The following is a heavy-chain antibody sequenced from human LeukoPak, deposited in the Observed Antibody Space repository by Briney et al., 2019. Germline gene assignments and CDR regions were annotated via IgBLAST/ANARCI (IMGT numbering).Heavy chain of an antibody. CDR3: ARTYDFGRGPPGDAFDN. CDR1: GFTFTMFG. D-gene: IGHD3-3*01. J-gene: IGHJ3*02. V-gene: IGHV3-48*01. CDR2: IDARSGIV. Sequence: GGSLRLSCAASGFTFTMFGMNWVHQAPGKGLEWVSYIDARSGIVYYADSVQGRFTISRDDAKDSVFLQMNSLRVDDTAVYYCARTYDFGRGPPGDAFDNWGQGTLVTVPS.